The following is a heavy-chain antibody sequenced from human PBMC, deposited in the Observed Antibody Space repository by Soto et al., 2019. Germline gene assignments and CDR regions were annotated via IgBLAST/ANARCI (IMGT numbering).Heavy chain of an antibody. CDR2: ISGSGGST. CDR1: GFTFSSYA. D-gene: IGHD6-6*01. J-gene: IGHJ4*02. Sequence: GGSLRLSCAASGFTFSSYAMSWVRQAPGKGLEWVSGISGSGGSTYYADSVKGRFTISRDNSKNTLYLQMNSLRAEDTAVYYCAKDLIDGSSSDWGQGTLVTVSS. CDR3: AKDLIDGSSSD. V-gene: IGHV3-23*01.